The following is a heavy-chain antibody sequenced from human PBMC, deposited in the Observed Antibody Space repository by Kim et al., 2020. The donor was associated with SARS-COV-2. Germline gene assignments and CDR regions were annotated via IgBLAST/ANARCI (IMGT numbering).Heavy chain of an antibody. CDR3: TRDRRLLWFGESENY. CDR2: IRSKAYGGTT. D-gene: IGHD3-10*01. CDR1: GFTFGDYA. J-gene: IGHJ4*02. V-gene: IGHV3-49*03. Sequence: GGSLRLSCTASGFTFGDYAMSWFRQAPGKGLEWVGFIRSKAYGGTTEYAASVKGRFTISRDDSKSIAYLQMNSLKTEDTAVYYCTRDRRLLWFGESENYWGQGTLVTVSS.